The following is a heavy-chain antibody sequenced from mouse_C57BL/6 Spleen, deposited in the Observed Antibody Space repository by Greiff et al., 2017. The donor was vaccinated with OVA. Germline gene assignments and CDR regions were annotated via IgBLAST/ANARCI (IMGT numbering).Heavy chain of an antibody. CDR2: INPSSGYT. D-gene: IGHD1-1*01. CDR3: ARGDTEVVSFDY. V-gene: IGHV1-7*01. CDR1: GYTFTSYW. J-gene: IGHJ2*01. Sequence: VQLVQSGAELVKPGASVKLSCKASGYTFTSYWMHWVKQRPGQGLEWIGYINPSSGYTNYNQKFKGKATLTADKSSSTAYMQLRSLTYEDSAVYYCARGDTEVVSFDYWGQGTTLTVSS.